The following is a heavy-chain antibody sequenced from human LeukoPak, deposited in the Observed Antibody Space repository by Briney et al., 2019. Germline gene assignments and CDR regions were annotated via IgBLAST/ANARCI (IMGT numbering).Heavy chain of an antibody. CDR3: AREPDRGNYVVADY. V-gene: IGHV1-69*05. CDR2: IIPLFGTT. D-gene: IGHD4-11*01. J-gene: IGHJ4*02. Sequence: ASVKVSCKASGGTFSSYAISWVRQAPGQGLEWMGRIIPLFGTTNYSQKFQGRVTIITDESTSTAYMELSSLRSEDTAVYYCAREPDRGNYVVADYWGQGTLVTVSS. CDR1: GGTFSSYA.